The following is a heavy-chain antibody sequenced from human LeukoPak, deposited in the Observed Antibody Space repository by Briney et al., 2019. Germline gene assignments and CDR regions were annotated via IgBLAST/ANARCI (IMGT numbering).Heavy chain of an antibody. CDR1: GYTFTAYN. D-gene: IGHD5-24*01. CDR3: ARAAMNLDGYNWWYFDY. J-gene: IGHJ4*02. CDR2: INPNSGGT. Sequence: ASVKVSCKASGYTFTAYNIHWVRQAPGQGLEWMGWINPNSGGTNYAQKFQGWVTMTRDTSISTAYMELSRLRSDDTAVYYCARAAMNLDGYNWWYFDYWGQGTLVTVSS. V-gene: IGHV1-2*04.